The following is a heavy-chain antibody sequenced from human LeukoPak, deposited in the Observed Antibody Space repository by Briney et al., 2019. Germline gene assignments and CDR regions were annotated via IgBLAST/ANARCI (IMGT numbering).Heavy chain of an antibody. V-gene: IGHV3-7*05. Sequence: GGSLRLSCAASGFTFSSNAMTWVRQAPGKGLEWVANIKQDGSEKYYVDSVKGRFTISRDNARNSLYLQMNSLRAEDTAVYYCARGQLPGNYWGQGTLVTVSS. CDR1: GFTFSSNA. CDR2: IKQDGSEK. D-gene: IGHD2-2*01. J-gene: IGHJ4*02. CDR3: ARGQLPGNY.